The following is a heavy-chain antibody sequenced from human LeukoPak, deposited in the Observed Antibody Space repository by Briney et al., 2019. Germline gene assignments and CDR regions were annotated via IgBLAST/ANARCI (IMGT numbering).Heavy chain of an antibody. D-gene: IGHD2-21*01. V-gene: IGHV1-69*04. Sequence: SVKVSCKASGGTFSSYTISWVRQAPGQGLEWMGRIIPILGIANYAQKFQGRVTITADKSTSTVYMELSSLRSEDTAVYYCAREASIPGPFDYWGQGTLVTVSS. CDR1: GGTFSSYT. CDR2: IIPILGIA. J-gene: IGHJ4*02. CDR3: AREASIPGPFDY.